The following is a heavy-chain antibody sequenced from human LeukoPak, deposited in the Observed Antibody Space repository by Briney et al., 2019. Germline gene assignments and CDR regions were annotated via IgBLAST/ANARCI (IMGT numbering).Heavy chain of an antibody. CDR2: ISGSGGST. Sequence: GSLRLSCAASGFTFSSYAMSWVRQAPGMGLEWVSAISGSGGSTYYADSVKGRFTISRDNSKNTLYLQMNSLRAEDTAVYYCANQYCSGGSCYPGGAFDIWGQGTMVTVSS. J-gene: IGHJ3*02. CDR3: ANQYCSGGSCYPGGAFDI. D-gene: IGHD2-15*01. V-gene: IGHV3-23*01. CDR1: GFTFSSYA.